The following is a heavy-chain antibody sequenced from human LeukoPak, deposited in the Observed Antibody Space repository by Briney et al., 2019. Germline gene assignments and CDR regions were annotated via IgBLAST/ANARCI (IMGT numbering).Heavy chain of an antibody. V-gene: IGHV4-34*01. D-gene: IGHD3-3*01. CDR3: ARANSPHYDFWSGYYTIGFDP. CDR2: INHSGST. Sequence: SETLSLTCAVYGGSFSGYYWSWIRQPPGKGLEWIGEINHSGSTNYNPSLKSRVTISVDTSKNQFSLKLSSVTAADTAVYYCARANSPHYDFWSGYYTIGFDPWGQGTLVTVSS. J-gene: IGHJ5*02. CDR1: GGSFSGYY.